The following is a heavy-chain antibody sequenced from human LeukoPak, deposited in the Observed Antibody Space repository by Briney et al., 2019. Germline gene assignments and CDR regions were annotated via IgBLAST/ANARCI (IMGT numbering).Heavy chain of an antibody. Sequence: GGSLRLSCAASGCAFSSYGMHWVRQAPGKGLEWVAVIWYDGSNKYYADSVKGRFTISRDNSKNTLYLQMNSLRAEDTAVYYCAREGAAGTTPFDYWGQGTLVTVSS. J-gene: IGHJ4*02. V-gene: IGHV3-33*01. CDR1: GCAFSSYG. D-gene: IGHD6-13*01. CDR2: IWYDGSNK. CDR3: AREGAAGTTPFDY.